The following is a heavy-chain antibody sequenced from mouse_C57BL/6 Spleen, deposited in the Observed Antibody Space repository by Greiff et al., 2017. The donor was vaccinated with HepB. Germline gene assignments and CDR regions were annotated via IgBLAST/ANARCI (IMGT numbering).Heavy chain of an antibody. D-gene: IGHD1-1*01. CDR3: ARRFYYYGSSYSHWYFDV. V-gene: IGHV5-12*01. Sequence: DVKLVESGGGLVQPGGSLKLSCAASGFTFSDYYMYWVRQTPEKRLEWVAYISNGGGSTYYPDTVKGRFTISRDNAKNTLYLQMSRLQSEDTAMYYVARRFYYYGSSYSHWYFDVWGTGTTVTVSS. CDR2: ISNGGGST. CDR1: GFTFSDYY. J-gene: IGHJ1*03.